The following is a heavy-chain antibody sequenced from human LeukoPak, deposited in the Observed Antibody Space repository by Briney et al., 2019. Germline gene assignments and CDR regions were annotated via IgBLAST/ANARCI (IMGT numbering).Heavy chain of an antibody. Sequence: GGSLRLSCAASGFTFSSYAMSLVRQAPGKGLEWVSAISGSGGSTYYADSVKGRFTISRDNSKNTLYLQMNSLRAEDTAVYYCAKSPGSGWYLDYWGQGTLVTVSS. CDR2: ISGSGGST. V-gene: IGHV3-23*01. J-gene: IGHJ4*02. CDR1: GFTFSSYA. CDR3: AKSPGSGWYLDY. D-gene: IGHD6-19*01.